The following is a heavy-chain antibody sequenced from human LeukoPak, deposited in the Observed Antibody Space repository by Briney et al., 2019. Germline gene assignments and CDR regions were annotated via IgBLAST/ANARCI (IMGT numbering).Heavy chain of an antibody. D-gene: IGHD4/OR15-4a*01. CDR3: ARKPNAVYWFDL. Sequence: SETLSLTCAVSGYSISSDNWWGWIRQPPGKGLEWIGYVHYSGITYYSPSLKSRVTLSVDTSKNQFSLRLSSVTAVDTAVYYCARKPNAVYWFDLWGQGTLVTVSS. CDR2: VHYSGIT. V-gene: IGHV4-28*01. CDR1: GYSISSDNW. J-gene: IGHJ5*02.